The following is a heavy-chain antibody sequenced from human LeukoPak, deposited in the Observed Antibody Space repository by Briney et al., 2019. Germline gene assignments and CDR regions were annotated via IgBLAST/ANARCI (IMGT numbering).Heavy chain of an antibody. Sequence: GGSLRLSCAASGLIVSSNYISWVRQAPGKGLEWVSEIYSDGSTYYADSVKGRFTISRDNSKNTLYLQMNSLRAEDTAVYYCARDATAVIGTVYMDVWGKGTTVTISS. J-gene: IGHJ6*03. V-gene: IGHV3-53*01. D-gene: IGHD4-11*01. CDR2: IYSDGST. CDR1: GLIVSSNY. CDR3: ARDATAVIGTVYMDV.